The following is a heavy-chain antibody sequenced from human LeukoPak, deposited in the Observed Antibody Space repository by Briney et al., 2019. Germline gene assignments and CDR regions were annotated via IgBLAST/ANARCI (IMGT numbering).Heavy chain of an antibody. J-gene: IGHJ3*02. D-gene: IGHD6-13*01. CDR3: ASAEDSSSWPNDAFDI. CDR2: IIPIFGTA. V-gene: IGHV1-69*13. CDR1: GGTFSSYA. Sequence: GASVNVSCKASGGTFSSYAISWVRQAPGQGLEWMGGIIPIFGTANYAQKFQGRVTITADESTSTAYMELSSLRSEDTAVYYCASAEDSSSWPNDAFDIWGQETMVTVSS.